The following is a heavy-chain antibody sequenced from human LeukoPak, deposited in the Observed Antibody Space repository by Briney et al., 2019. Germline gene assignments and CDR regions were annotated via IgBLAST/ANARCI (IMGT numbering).Heavy chain of an antibody. V-gene: IGHV3-49*03. J-gene: IGHJ4*02. CDR2: IRSKAYGGTT. CDR1: GFTFGDYA. D-gene: IGHD1-26*01. CDR3: TREGSGSYSGYYFDY. Sequence: GGSLRLSCTASGFTFGDYAMSWFRQAPGKGLEWVGFIRSKAYGGTTEYAASVKGRFTISRDDSKSIAYLQMNSLKTEDTAVYYCTREGSGSYSGYYFDYWGQGTLVTVSS.